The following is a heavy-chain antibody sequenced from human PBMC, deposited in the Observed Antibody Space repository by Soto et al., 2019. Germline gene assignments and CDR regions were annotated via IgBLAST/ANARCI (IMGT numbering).Heavy chain of an antibody. CDR1: GFTFTRFS. J-gene: IGHJ4*02. V-gene: IGHV3-21*06. Sequence: GGSLRLSCAASGFTFTRFSMNWVRQAPGKGLEWVSSISSTTNYIYYGDSMKGRFTISRDNAKNSLYLEMNSLRAEDTAVYYCARESEDLTSNFDYWGQGTLVTAPQ. CDR3: ARESEDLTSNFDY. CDR2: ISSTTNYI.